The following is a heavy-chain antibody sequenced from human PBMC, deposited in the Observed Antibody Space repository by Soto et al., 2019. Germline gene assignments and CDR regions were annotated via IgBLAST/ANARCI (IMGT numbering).Heavy chain of an antibody. CDR1: GFTFSTYT. Sequence: QVQLVESGGGVVQPGGSLRLSCVASGFTFSTYTMHWVRQAPGKGLEWVAVISNDGSTKYYADSVTGRFTFSRDNSKNTLYLQMNSLRAEDTAVYYCAKDGGFDYGFWYFDLWGRGTLVTVSS. J-gene: IGHJ2*01. CDR2: ISNDGSTK. V-gene: IGHV3-30-3*01. D-gene: IGHD4-17*01. CDR3: AKDGGFDYGFWYFDL.